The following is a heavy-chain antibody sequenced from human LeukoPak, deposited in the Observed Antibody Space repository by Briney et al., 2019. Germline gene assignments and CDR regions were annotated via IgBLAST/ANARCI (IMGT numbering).Heavy chain of an antibody. CDR3: ASGWYPDY. CDR1: GFTFSSYW. V-gene: IGHV3-7*02. Sequence: PGGSLRLSCVASGFTFSSYWMSWVRQAPGKGLQWVANIKQDGSAKYYVDSVKGRFTISRDNAKNSLYLQMNSLRAEDTAVYYCASGWYPDYWGQGTLVTVSS. J-gene: IGHJ4*02. CDR2: IKQDGSAK. D-gene: IGHD6-19*01.